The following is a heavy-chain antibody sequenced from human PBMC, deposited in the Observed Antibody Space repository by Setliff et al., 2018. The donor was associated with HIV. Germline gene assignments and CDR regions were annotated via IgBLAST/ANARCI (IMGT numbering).Heavy chain of an antibody. J-gene: IGHJ6*02. CDR2: IKQDGSEK. Sequence: LRLSCAASGFTLSSFWMSWVRQAPGKGLEWVANIKQDGSEKYYVDSVKGRFTISRDNAKNSLYLQMNSLRAEDTAVYYCVRDGGSTSWNFLYYYGMDVWGQGTTVTVSS. CDR1: GFTLSSFW. CDR3: VRDGGSTSWNFLYYYGMDV. V-gene: IGHV3-7*01. D-gene: IGHD2-2*01.